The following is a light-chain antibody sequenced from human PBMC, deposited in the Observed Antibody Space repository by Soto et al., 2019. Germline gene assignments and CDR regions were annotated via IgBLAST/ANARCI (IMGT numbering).Light chain of an antibody. V-gene: IGKV3-20*01. J-gene: IGKJ5*01. Sequence: EIVLTQSPGTLSLSPGERATLSCRASQSVSSSYLAWYQQKPGQAPRLLIYGASSRATGIPDRFSGSGSGTEFTLTISRLEPDDFAVYCCQQYGSSPPDITFGQGTRLEIK. CDR1: QSVSSSY. CDR3: QQYGSSPPDIT. CDR2: GAS.